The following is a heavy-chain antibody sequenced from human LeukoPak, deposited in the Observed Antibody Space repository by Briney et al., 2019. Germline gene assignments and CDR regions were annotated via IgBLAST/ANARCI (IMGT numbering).Heavy chain of an antibody. J-gene: IGHJ4*02. CDR3: ARDPRSRGTYDGYYVDS. V-gene: IGHV1-2*02. CDR1: GYTFTDYY. Sequence: GASVKVSCKASGYTFTDYYVHWVRQAPGQGLEWMAWINPNSGGTNHAQKSQGRVTMTWDTPTSTVYMNLFNLTSDDTAVYYCARDPRSRGTYDGYYVDSWGQGTLVTVSS. D-gene: IGHD2-2*03. CDR2: INPNSGGT.